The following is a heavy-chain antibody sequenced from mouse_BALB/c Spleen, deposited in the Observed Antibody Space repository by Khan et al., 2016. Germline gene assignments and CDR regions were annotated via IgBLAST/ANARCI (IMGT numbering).Heavy chain of an antibody. V-gene: IGHV4-1*02. D-gene: IGHD2-4*01. J-gene: IGHJ3*01. CDR1: GFDFRRYW. CDR2: INPDSRTI. Sequence: EVQLQESGGGLAQPGGSLKLSCAASGFDFRRYWMSWVRQAPGKGLEWIGEINPDSRTINYSPSLKDKFTISRDNAKRTLYLQMSKVRSEDPALYYCARGGYYEYLAYWGQWTLGSGTA. CDR3: ARGGYYEYLAY.